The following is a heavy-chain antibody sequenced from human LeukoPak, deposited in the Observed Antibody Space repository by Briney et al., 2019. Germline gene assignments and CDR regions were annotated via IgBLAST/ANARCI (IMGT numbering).Heavy chain of an antibody. CDR2: IYPGDSDT. D-gene: IGHD4-17*01. Sequence: GESLKISCKGSGYSFTSYWIGWVRQMPGKGLEWMGIIYPGDSDTRYSPSFQGQVTISADKSISTAYLQWSSLKASDTAMYYCARRVHDYGDYGDYYYYMDVWGKGTTVTVSS. CDR1: GYSFTSYW. V-gene: IGHV5-51*01. CDR3: ARRVHDYGDYGDYYYYMDV. J-gene: IGHJ6*03.